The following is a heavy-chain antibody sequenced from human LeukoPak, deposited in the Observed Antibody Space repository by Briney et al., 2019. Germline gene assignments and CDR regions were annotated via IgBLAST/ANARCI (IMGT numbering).Heavy chain of an antibody. J-gene: IGHJ4*02. D-gene: IGHD6-19*01. CDR2: IYYSGST. V-gene: IGHV4-59*08. CDR1: GGSISSYY. CDR3: ARGAVAGTVY. Sequence: SETLSLTCTVSGGSISSYYWSWIWQPPGKGLEWIGYIYYSGSTNYNPSLKSRVTISVDTSKNQFSLKLSSVTAADTAVYYCARGAVAGTVYWGQGTLVTVSS.